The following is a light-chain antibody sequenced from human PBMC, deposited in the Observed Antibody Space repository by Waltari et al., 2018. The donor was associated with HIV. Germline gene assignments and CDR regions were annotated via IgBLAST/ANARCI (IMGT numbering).Light chain of an antibody. CDR3: QVWDSSGDHPL. CDR2: EDS. CDR1: NIASKS. V-gene: IGLV3-21*02. Sequence: SYVLTQPPSVSVAPGQTARINCGGNNIASKSGHWYQHKPGQAPVLVISEDSDRPSGIPERVSGSNSGNTATLTISRVEAGDEADYYCQVWDSSGDHPLFGGGTKLTVL. J-gene: IGLJ2*01.